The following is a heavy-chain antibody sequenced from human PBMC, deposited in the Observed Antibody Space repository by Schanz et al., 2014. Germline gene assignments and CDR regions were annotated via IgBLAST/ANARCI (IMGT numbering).Heavy chain of an antibody. V-gene: IGHV3-23*01. J-gene: IGHJ4*02. CDR3: AKEKEEVAADGSFFDY. Sequence: EVQLLESGGGLVQPGESLRLSCAASGFTFTTYAMTWVRQAPGKGLEWVSNISPTGSSTYYADSVKGRFTISRDNSKNTVNLQMNSLRAEDTAVYYCAKEKEEVAADGSFFDYWGQGTLVTVSS. CDR1: GFTFTTYA. D-gene: IGHD6-13*01. CDR2: ISPTGSST.